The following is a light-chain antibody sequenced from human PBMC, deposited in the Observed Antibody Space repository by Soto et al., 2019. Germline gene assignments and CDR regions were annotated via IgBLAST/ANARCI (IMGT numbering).Light chain of an antibody. V-gene: IGKV3-11*01. Sequence: EIVLTQSPATQSLSPGERATLSCRASQSVSSYLAWYQQKPGQAPRPLIYDASNRATGIPARFSDSVSATNFPLTISNLETEDFAVYYCQQRSNWLFPCAPGTKVDIK. CDR2: DAS. J-gene: IGKJ3*01. CDR3: QQRSNWLFP. CDR1: QSVSSY.